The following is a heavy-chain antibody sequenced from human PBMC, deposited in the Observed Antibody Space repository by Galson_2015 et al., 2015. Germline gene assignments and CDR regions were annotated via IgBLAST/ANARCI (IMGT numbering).Heavy chain of an antibody. D-gene: IGHD2-2*02. Sequence: SVKVSCKASGYTFPSFAMHWVRQAPGQRLEWMGWITAGTGNTKYSQKFQGRVTITRDTSASTVYMELSSLRSEDTAVYYCARCSSTSGYTGDAFDIWGQGTMVTVSS. CDR1: GYTFPSFA. CDR3: ARCSSTSGYTGDAFDI. V-gene: IGHV1-3*01. J-gene: IGHJ3*02. CDR2: ITAGTGNT.